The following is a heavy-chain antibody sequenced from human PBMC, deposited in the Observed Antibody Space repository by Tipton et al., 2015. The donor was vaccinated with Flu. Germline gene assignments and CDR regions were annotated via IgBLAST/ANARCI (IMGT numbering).Heavy chain of an antibody. J-gene: IGHJ3*02. D-gene: IGHD4-17*01. Sequence: TLSLTCAVSDYSISSGYYWGWIRKPPGKGLEWIGNICQTGNTYHNPSLRSRVTISVDRSRNQFSLRLSSVTAADTAVYYCARGDYGDYDHEADAFDIWGQATLVTVSA. CDR1: DYSISSGYY. CDR2: ICQTGNT. V-gene: IGHV4-38-2*01. CDR3: ARGDYGDYDHEADAFDI.